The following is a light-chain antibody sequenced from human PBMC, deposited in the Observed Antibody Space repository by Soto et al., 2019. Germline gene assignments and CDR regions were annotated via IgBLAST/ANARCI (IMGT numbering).Light chain of an antibody. V-gene: IGLV2-23*01. Sequence: QSALTQPASVSGSPGKSITISCTGTSSDVGSYNLVSWYQQHPGKAPKLMIYEGSKRPSGVSNRFSGSKSGNTASLTISGLQAEDEADYYCCSYAGRDVVFGGGTKLTVL. CDR3: CSYAGRDVV. J-gene: IGLJ2*01. CDR2: EGS. CDR1: SSDVGSYNL.